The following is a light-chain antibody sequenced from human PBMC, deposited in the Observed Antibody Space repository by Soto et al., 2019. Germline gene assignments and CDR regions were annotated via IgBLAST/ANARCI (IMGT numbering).Light chain of an antibody. CDR1: QTVRSSF. Sequence: IELTQSPGTLSLSPGERVTLSCRASQTVRSSFVAWYQQKPGQAPRLLIYGASTRATGIPDRFSGSGSGTHFTLTISSLEPEDLAVYYCQHYGRSSWTFGQGTKVAIK. V-gene: IGKV3-20*01. CDR3: QHYGRSSWT. CDR2: GAS. J-gene: IGKJ1*01.